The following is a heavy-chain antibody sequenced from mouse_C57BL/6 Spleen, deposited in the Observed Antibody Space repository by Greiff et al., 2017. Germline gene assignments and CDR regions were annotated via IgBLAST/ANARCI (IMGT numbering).Heavy chain of an antibody. J-gene: IGHJ2*01. CDR1: GYTFTSYW. CDR2: IDPNSGGT. V-gene: IGHV1-72*01. CDR3: ARSDYCGSSHDFDY. Sequence: VKLQQPGAELVKPGASVKLSCKASGYTFTSYWMHWVKQRPGRGLEWIGRIDPNSGGTKYNEKFKGKARLTGDKPSSTAYMQLSSLTSEDSAVYDCARSDYCGSSHDFDYWGQGTTLTVSS. D-gene: IGHD1-1*01.